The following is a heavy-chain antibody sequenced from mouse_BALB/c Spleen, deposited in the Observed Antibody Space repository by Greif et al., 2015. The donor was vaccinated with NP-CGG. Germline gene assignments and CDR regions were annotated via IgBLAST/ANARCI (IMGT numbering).Heavy chain of an antibody. Sequence: VQLKQSGPELVKPGASVKISCKASGYSFTGYYMHWVKQSHVKSLEWIGRINPYNGATSYNQNFKDKASLTVDKSSSTAYMELHSLTSEDSAVYYCARAGYYRYFDYWGQGTTLTVSS. CDR2: INPYNGAT. CDR1: GYSFTGYY. J-gene: IGHJ2*01. CDR3: ARAGYYRYFDY. D-gene: IGHD2-14*01. V-gene: IGHV1-31*01.